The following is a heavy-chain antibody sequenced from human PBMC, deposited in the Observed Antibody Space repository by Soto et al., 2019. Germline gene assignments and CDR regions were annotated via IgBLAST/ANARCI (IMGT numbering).Heavy chain of an antibody. V-gene: IGHV4-59*02. D-gene: IGHD6-13*01. J-gene: IGHJ3*02. CDR3: ARDIAAAGTGAFDI. CDR1: GGSVSSYY. Sequence: SETLSLTCTVSGGSVSSYYWSWIRQPPGKGLEWIGYIYYSGSTNYNPSLKSRVTISVDTSKNQFSLKLSSVTAADTAVYYCARDIAAAGTGAFDIWGQGTMVTVSS. CDR2: IYYSGST.